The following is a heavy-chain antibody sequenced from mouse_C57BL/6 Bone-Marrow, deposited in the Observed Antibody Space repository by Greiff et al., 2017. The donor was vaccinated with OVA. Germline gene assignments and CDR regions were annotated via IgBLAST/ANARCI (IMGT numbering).Heavy chain of an antibody. CDR1: GFTFSSYA. CDR3: ARDEMMVTSWFAY. J-gene: IGHJ3*01. Sequence: EVQLVESGGGLVKPGGSLKLSCAASGFTFSSYAMSWVRQTPEKRLEWVATISDGGSYTYYPDNVKGRFTISRDNAKNNLYLQMSHLKSEDTAMYYCARDEMMVTSWFAYWGQGTLVTVSA. D-gene: IGHD2-3*01. CDR2: ISDGGSYT. V-gene: IGHV5-4*01.